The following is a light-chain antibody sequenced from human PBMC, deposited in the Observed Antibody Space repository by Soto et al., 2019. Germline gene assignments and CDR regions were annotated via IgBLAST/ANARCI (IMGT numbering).Light chain of an antibody. J-gene: IGLJ2*01. V-gene: IGLV2-23*01. Sequence: QSALTQPASVSGSPGQSITISCTGTSSDVGSYNLVSWYQQYPGKAPKLMIYAGSERPSGVSYRFSGSKSGNTASLTISGLQAEYEGDYYCCSFVDGSTIFGGGTKVTVL. CDR1: SSDVGSYNL. CDR3: CSFVDGSTI. CDR2: AGS.